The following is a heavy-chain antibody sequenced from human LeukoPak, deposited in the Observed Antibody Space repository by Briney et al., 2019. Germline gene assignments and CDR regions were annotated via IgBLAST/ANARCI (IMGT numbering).Heavy chain of an antibody. CDR2: INHSGST. CDR3: ARLWFGEIGDY. Sequence: KPSETLSLTCAVYGGSFSGYYWSWIRQPPGKGLEWIGEINHSGSTNYNPSLKSRVTISVDTSKNQFSLKLSSVTAADTAVYYCARLWFGEIGDYWGQGTLVTVSS. J-gene: IGHJ4*02. D-gene: IGHD3-10*01. V-gene: IGHV4-34*01. CDR1: GGSFSGYY.